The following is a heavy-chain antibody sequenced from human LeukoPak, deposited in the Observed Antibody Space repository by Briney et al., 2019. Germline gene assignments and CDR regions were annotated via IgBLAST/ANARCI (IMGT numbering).Heavy chain of an antibody. CDR2: INPNSGGT. CDR1: GYTFTGYY. V-gene: IGHV1-2*02. Sequence: RASVKVSCKASGYTFTGYYMHWVRQAPGQGLEWMGWINPNSGGTNYAQKFQGRVTMTRDTSISTAYMELSRLRSDDTAVYYCAREAKRGITFGGVIGHYAFDIWGQGTMVTVSS. D-gene: IGHD3-16*02. CDR3: AREAKRGITFGGVIGHYAFDI. J-gene: IGHJ3*02.